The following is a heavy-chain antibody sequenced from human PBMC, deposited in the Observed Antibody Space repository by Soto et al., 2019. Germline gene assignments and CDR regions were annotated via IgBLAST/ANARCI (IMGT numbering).Heavy chain of an antibody. CDR1: GGSFSGYY. CDR2: INHSGST. J-gene: IGHJ6*02. CDR3: ARGEGTTDYYYYGMDV. D-gene: IGHD4-17*01. Sequence: QVQLQQWGAGLLKPSETLSLTCAVYGGSFSGYYWSWIRQPPGKGLEWIGEINHSGSTNYNPSLKSRVTISVDTSKNQFSLKLSSVTAADTAVYYCARGEGTTDYYYYGMDVWGQGTTVTVSS. V-gene: IGHV4-34*01.